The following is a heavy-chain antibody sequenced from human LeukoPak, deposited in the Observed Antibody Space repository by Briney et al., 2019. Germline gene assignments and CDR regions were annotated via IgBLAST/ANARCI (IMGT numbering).Heavy chain of an antibody. V-gene: IGHV6-1*01. CDR2: TYYRSKWYN. J-gene: IGHJ6*03. CDR1: GDSVSSNSAA. Sequence: SQTLSLTCAISGDSVSSNSAAWNWIRQSPSRGLEWLGRTYYRSKWYNDYAVSVKSRITINPDTSKNQFSLQLNSVTPEDTAVYYCARHEYSSSGNYYYYYMDVWGKGTTVTISS. D-gene: IGHD6-13*01. CDR3: ARHEYSSSGNYYYYYMDV.